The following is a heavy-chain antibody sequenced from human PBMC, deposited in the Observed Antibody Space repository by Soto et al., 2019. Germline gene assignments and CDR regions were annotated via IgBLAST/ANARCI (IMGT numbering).Heavy chain of an antibody. J-gene: IGHJ6*02. CDR3: SSYGRYSYCYSYYYGMDV. Sequence: QVQLVQSGAEVKKPGSSVKVSCKASGGTFSSYAISWVRQAPVHGLEWMGGIIPIFGTANYAQKFQGRVTSTADESTSTAYMELSSLRSEDTAVYYCSSYGRYSYCYSYYYGMDVWGQGTTVTVSS. CDR2: IIPIFGTA. CDR1: GGTFSSYA. D-gene: IGHD5-18*01. V-gene: IGHV1-69*01.